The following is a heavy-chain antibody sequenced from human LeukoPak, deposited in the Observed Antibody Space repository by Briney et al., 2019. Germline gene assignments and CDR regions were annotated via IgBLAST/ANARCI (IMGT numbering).Heavy chain of an antibody. CDR1: GFTFSSYG. J-gene: IGHJ4*02. D-gene: IGHD3-9*01. CDR2: ISGSGGST. CDR3: AKDRQEGLRYFDWLLYYFDY. Sequence: GGSLRLSCAASGFTFSSYGMSWVRQAPGKGLEWVSVISGSGGSTYYTDFVKGRFTISRDNSKNTLYLQMNSLRAEDTAVYYCAKDRQEGLRYFDWLLYYFDYWGQGTLVTVSS. V-gene: IGHV3-23*01.